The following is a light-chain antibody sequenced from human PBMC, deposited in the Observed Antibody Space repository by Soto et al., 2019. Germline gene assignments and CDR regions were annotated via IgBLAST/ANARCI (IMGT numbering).Light chain of an antibody. Sequence: QSALTQPPSASGSPGQSVTISCTGTSSDVGGYNYVSWYQQHPGKAPKLMIYEVSKRASGVHDRCSGSKSGNTASLTVSGLQAEDEADYYCSSYAGSNNLVFGGGTKLTVL. CDR2: EVS. CDR3: SSYAGSNNLV. J-gene: IGLJ3*02. CDR1: SSDVGGYNY. V-gene: IGLV2-8*01.